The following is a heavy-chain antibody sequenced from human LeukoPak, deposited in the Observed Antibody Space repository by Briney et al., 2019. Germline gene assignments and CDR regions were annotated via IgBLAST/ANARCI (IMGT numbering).Heavy chain of an antibody. V-gene: IGHV3-33*01. CDR3: ARLFDGSGHDY. Sequence: GGSLRLSCAASGFTFSRFGMHWVRQAPGKGLEWMAGIWDDGGHKYYIDSVKGRFTISRDNSKNTLYLQMNSLRVEDTGVYYCARLFDGSGHDYWGQGTLVTVSS. D-gene: IGHD3-22*01. CDR1: GFTFSRFG. CDR2: IWDDGGHK. J-gene: IGHJ4*02.